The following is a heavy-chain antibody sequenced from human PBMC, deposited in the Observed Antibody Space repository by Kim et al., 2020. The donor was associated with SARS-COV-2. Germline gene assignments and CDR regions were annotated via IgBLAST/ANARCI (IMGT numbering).Heavy chain of an antibody. CDR1: GYSFTSYW. D-gene: IGHD6-6*01. CDR3: ASLVFEYSSSGVTPHYFDY. J-gene: IGHJ4*02. V-gene: IGHV5-10-1*01. CDR2: IDPSDSYT. Sequence: GESLKISCKGSGYSFTSYWISWVRQMPGKGLEWMGRIDPSDSYTNYSPSFQGHVTISADKSISTAYLQWSSLKASDTAMYYCASLVFEYSSSGVTPHYFDYWGQGTLVTVSS.